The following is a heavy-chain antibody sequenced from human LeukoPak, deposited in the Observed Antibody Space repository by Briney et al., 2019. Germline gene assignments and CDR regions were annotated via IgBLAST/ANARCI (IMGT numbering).Heavy chain of an antibody. CDR1: GFTFSSYA. V-gene: IGHV3-23*01. CDR2: ISGSGDST. D-gene: IGHD6-13*01. J-gene: IGHJ4*02. CDR3: AKDRIAAAA. Sequence: GGSLRLSCAASGFTFSSYALSWVRQAPGKGLEWVSAISGSGDSTYYANSVKGQFTISRDNSKNTLYLQMNSLRAEDTAVYYCAKDRIAAAAWGQGTLVTVSS.